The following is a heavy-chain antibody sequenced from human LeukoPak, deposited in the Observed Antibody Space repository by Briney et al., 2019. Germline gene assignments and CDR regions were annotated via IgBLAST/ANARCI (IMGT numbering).Heavy chain of an antibody. D-gene: IGHD4-17*01. V-gene: IGHV3-30-3*01. Sequence: GRSLRLSCAASGFTFSSYAMPWVRQAPGERLEWVAVISYDGSNKYYADSVKGRFTISRDNSKNTPYLQMNSLRAEDTAVYYCARAPTTVTLRGAFDIWGQGTMVTVSS. CDR1: GFTFSSYA. J-gene: IGHJ3*02. CDR2: ISYDGSNK. CDR3: ARAPTTVTLRGAFDI.